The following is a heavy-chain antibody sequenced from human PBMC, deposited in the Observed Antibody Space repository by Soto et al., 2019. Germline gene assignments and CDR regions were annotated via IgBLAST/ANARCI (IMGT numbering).Heavy chain of an antibody. CDR1: GGTFSSYA. CDR2: IIPIFGTA. V-gene: IGHV1-69*06. Sequence: SVKVSCKASGGTFSSYAISWVRQAPGQGLEWMGGIIPIFGTANYAQKFQGRVTITADKSTSTAYMELSSPRSEDTAVYYCAMMYYGSGTNPDPWGQGTLVTVSS. CDR3: AMMYYGSGTNPDP. D-gene: IGHD3-10*01. J-gene: IGHJ5*02.